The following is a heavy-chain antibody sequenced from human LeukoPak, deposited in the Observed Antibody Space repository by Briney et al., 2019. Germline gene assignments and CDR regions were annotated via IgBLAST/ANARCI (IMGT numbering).Heavy chain of an antibody. CDR2: ISYSGST. CDR1: GGSITSHY. J-gene: IGHJ6*04. V-gene: IGHV4-59*11. Sequence: SETLSLTCTVSGGSITSHYWSWIRRPPGKGLEWIGHISYSGSTKYKPSIKSRVAISIGTSKKQLSLQLSSVTAADTAEYYCARDLLPDCSNGVCPIIDLWGKGTTVVVSS. CDR3: ARDLLPDCSNGVCPIIDL. D-gene: IGHD2-8*01.